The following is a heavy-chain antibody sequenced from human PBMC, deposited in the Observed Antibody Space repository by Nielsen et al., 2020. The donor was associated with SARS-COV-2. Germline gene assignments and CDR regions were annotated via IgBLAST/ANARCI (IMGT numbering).Heavy chain of an antibody. J-gene: IGHJ6*02. CDR3: ARVRVVAATIYYYYGMDV. D-gene: IGHD2-15*01. V-gene: IGHV3-53*04. CDR2: IYSGGST. Sequence: VRQAPGKGLEWVSVIYSGGSTYYADSVKGRFTISRHNSKNTLYLQMNSLRAEDTAVYYCARVRVVAATIYYYYGMDVWGQGTTVTVSS.